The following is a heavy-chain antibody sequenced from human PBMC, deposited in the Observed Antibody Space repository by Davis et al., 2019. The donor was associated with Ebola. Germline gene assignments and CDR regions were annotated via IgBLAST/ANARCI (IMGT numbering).Heavy chain of an antibody. CDR3: AREGGTTIADY. CDR1: GFTFTNFW. Sequence: PGGSLRLSCAASGFTFTNFWMHWFRQAPGRGLMWVSRITTDGSSTIYADSVKGRFTISRDNAKNTLYLQMNSLRAEDTGIYYCAREGGTTIADYWGQGTLVTVSS. D-gene: IGHD6-13*01. CDR2: ITTDGSST. J-gene: IGHJ4*02. V-gene: IGHV3-74*01.